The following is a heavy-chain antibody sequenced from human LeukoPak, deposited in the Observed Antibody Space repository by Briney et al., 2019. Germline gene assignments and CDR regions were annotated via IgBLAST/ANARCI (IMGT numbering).Heavy chain of an antibody. CDR1: GFNVNSNY. D-gene: IGHD5-12*01. CDR3: ARGGWLRFPIDY. Sequence: GSLRLSCAASGFNVNSNYMTWIRQPPGKGLEWIGYISDSGITNYNPSLKSRVTISVDTSKNQFSLKLSSVTAADTAVYYCARGGWLRFPIDYWGQGTLVTVSS. J-gene: IGHJ4*02. CDR2: ISDSGIT. V-gene: IGHV4-59*02.